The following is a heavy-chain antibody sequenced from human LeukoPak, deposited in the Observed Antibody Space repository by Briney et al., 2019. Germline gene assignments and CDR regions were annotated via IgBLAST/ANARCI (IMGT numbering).Heavy chain of an antibody. CDR1: GGSISSYY. CDR3: ARSKDILTGYCFDY. D-gene: IGHD3-9*01. CDR2: IYYSGST. V-gene: IGHV4-59*01. Sequence: SETLSLTCTVSGGSISSYYWSWIRQPPGKGLEWIGYIYYSGSTKYNPSLKSRVTISVDTSKKQLSLKLSSVTAADTAVYYCARSKDILTGYCFDYWGQGTLVTVSS. J-gene: IGHJ4*02.